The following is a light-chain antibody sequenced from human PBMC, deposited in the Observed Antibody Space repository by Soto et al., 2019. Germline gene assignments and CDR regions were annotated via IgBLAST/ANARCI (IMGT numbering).Light chain of an antibody. CDR3: QTWGTGIQGV. Sequence: QLVLTQSPSASASLGASVKLTCTLSSGHSNYAIAWRQQQPEKGPRYLMNLNSDGSHIKGDVIPDRFSGSSSGAERYVTFSSLQSEDEADYYCQTWGTGIQGVFGGGTKLTVL. V-gene: IGLV4-69*01. CDR1: SGHSNYA. CDR2: LNSDGSH. J-gene: IGLJ2*01.